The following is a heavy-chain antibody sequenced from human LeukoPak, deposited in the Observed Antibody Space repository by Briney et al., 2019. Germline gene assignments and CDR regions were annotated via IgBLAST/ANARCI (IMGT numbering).Heavy chain of an antibody. V-gene: IGHV4-30-4*01. D-gene: IGHD3-22*01. J-gene: IGHJ4*02. Sequence: SETLSLTCNVSGGSISSGDKHWSWIRQPPGKGLEWIGYIYYSGSTYYNPSLKSRLTISVDTSENQFSLKLSSVTAADTAVYYCARDQQYYYDSSSSGDFDYWGQGTLVTVSS. CDR3: ARDQQYYYDSSSSGDFDY. CDR2: IYYSGST. CDR1: GGSISSGDKH.